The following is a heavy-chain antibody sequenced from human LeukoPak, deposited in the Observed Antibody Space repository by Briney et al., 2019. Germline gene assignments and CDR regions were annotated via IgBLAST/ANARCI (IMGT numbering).Heavy chain of an antibody. D-gene: IGHD3-9*01. Sequence: SETLSLTCTVSGGSISSYYWSWIRQTPGKRLQWIGYINYSGNNNYNPSLAGRVSVSVDASKNQFSLKLSSVTAADTAVYYCARHGYDTGNYQAHFDYWGQGTLVTVSS. CDR3: ARHGYDTGNYQAHFDY. CDR1: GGSISSYY. V-gene: IGHV4-59*08. J-gene: IGHJ4*02. CDR2: INYSGNN.